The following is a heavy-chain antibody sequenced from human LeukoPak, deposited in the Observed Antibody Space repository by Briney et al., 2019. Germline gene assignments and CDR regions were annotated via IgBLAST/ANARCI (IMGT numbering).Heavy chain of an antibody. Sequence: ASVKVSCKASGYTFTDYYMHWVRQAPGQGLEWMGWINPNSGGTNYAQKFYARVTMTRDTSISTAYMELSRLRSDDTAVYYCARDRPQARFDPWGQGTLVTVSS. CDR2: INPNSGGT. J-gene: IGHJ5*02. V-gene: IGHV1-2*02. CDR1: GYTFTDYY. CDR3: ARDRPQARFDP.